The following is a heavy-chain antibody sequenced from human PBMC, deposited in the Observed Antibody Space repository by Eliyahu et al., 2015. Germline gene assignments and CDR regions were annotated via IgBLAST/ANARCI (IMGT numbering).Heavy chain of an antibody. CDR2: INXSGST. D-gene: IGHD3-9*01. J-gene: IGHJ6*02. CDR3: ARYDILVYYYYGMDV. V-gene: IGHV4-34*01. CDR1: GGSFSGYY. Sequence: QVQLQQWGAGLLXPSXTLSLXCAVYGGSFSGYYWXWIRQPPGKGLEWIGEINXSGSTNYNPSLKSRVTISVDTSKNQFSLKLSSVTAADTAVYYCARYDILVYYYYGMDVWGQGTTVTVSS.